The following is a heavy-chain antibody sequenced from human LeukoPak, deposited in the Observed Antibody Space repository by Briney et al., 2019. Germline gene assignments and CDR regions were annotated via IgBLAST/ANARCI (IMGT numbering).Heavy chain of an antibody. CDR1: GYTFTGYY. CDR2: INPNSGGT. Sequence: ASVEVSCKASGYTFTGYYMHWVRQAPGQGLERMGWINPNSGGTNYAQKFQGRVTMTRDTSISTAYMELSRLRSDDTAVYYCARDRASLVDIVATDAFDIWGQGTMVTVSS. J-gene: IGHJ3*02. CDR3: ARDRASLVDIVATDAFDI. V-gene: IGHV1-2*02. D-gene: IGHD5-12*01.